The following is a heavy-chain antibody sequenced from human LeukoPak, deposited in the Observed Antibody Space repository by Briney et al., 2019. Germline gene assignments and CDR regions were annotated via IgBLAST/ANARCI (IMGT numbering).Heavy chain of an antibody. J-gene: IGHJ6*03. CDR1: GGSISSYY. V-gene: IGHV4-4*07. CDR2: IYTSGST. CDR3: AREVDTVDYYYYYYMDV. Sequence: SETLSLTCTVSGGSISSYYCSWIRQPAGKGLEWIGRIYTSGSTNYNPSLKSRVTMSVDTSKNQFSLKLSSVTAADTAVYYCAREVDTVDYYYYYYMDVWGKGTTVTVSS. D-gene: IGHD4-23*01.